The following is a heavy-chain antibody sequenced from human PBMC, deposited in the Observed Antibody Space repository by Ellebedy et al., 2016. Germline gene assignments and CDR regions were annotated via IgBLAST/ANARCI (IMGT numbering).Heavy chain of an antibody. J-gene: IGHJ5*02. V-gene: IGHV5-51*01. CDR2: IYPGDSDT. D-gene: IGHD6-13*01. CDR1: GYSFTSYW. Sequence: GESLKISXKGSGYSFTSYWIGWVRQMPGKGLEWMGIIYPGDSDTRYNPSFQGQVTISADKSISTTYLQWSSLKASDTAMYYCARLAAAGISEDNWFDPWGQGTLVTVSS. CDR3: ARLAAAGISEDNWFDP.